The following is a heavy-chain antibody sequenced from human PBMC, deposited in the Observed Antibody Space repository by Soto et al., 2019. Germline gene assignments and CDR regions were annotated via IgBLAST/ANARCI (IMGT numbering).Heavy chain of an antibody. CDR3: ARWSNTLDY. V-gene: IGHV3-7*01. Sequence: EVPLVESGGGLVQPGGSLRLSCAASGFTFSSYYMTWVRQAPGKGLEWVANINQDGSKRYYVDSVKGRLTISRDDAKSSLYLQMNSLRAEDTAVYYCARWSNTLDYWGQGTLVTVSS. CDR1: GFTFSSYY. CDR2: INQDGSKR. J-gene: IGHJ4*02.